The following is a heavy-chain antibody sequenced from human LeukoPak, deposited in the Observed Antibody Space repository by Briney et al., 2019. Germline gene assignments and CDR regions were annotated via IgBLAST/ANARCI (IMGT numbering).Heavy chain of an antibody. J-gene: IGHJ5*02. CDR1: GGSISSGDYY. V-gene: IGHV4-30-4*01. CDR3: ARDVGGGSSNWFDP. D-gene: IGHD1-26*01. CDR2: IYYIGNT. Sequence: PSETLSLTCTVSGGSISSGDYYWSWIRQPPGKGLEWIGYIYYIGNTFYNPSLKSRVTISVDTSKNQFSLKLSSVTAADTAVYYCARDVGGGSSNWFDPWGQGTLVTVSS.